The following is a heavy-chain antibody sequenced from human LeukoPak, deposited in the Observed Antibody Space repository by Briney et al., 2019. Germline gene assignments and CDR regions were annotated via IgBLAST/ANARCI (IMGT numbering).Heavy chain of an antibody. J-gene: IGHJ4*02. D-gene: IGHD6-25*01. Sequence: SETLSLTCTVSGGSSDIYYWTWIRQSPVKGLEWIGYIHYSGITNYNPSLESRVTMSIDTSKNQFSLKLSSVTAADTAVYYCARQAAGIPVWGPGTLVTVSS. CDR2: IHYSGIT. V-gene: IGHV4-59*01. CDR3: ARQAAGIPV. CDR1: GGSSDIYY.